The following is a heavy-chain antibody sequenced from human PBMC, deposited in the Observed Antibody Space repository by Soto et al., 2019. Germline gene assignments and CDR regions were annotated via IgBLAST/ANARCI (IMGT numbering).Heavy chain of an antibody. CDR3: ARAYYDFWSGFISRYWFDP. CDR2: ISAYNGNT. Sequence: QVQLVQSGAEVKKPGASVKVSCKASGYTFTSYGISWVRQAPGQGLEWMGWISAYNGNTNYAQKLQGRVTMTTDTSTRPAYLELRSLRSDDTAVYYCARAYYDFWSGFISRYWFDPWGQGILATVSS. J-gene: IGHJ5*02. CDR1: GYTFTSYG. D-gene: IGHD3-3*01. V-gene: IGHV1-18*01.